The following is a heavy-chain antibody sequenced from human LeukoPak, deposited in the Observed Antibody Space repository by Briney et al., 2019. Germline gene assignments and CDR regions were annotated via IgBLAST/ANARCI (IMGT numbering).Heavy chain of an antibody. D-gene: IGHD3-3*01. CDR1: GFTFSSYA. J-gene: IGHJ4*02. V-gene: IGHV3-30*04. CDR3: ARVDFWSGYPFDY. Sequence: PGGSLRLSCAASGFTFSSYAMHWVRQAPGKGLEWVAVISYDGSNKYFADSVKGRFTISRDNSKNTLYLQMNSLRAEDTAVYYCARVDFWSGYPFDYWGQGTLVTVSS. CDR2: ISYDGSNK.